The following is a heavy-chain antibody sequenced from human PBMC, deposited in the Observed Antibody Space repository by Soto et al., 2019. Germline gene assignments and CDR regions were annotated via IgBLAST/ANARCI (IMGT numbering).Heavy chain of an antibody. J-gene: IGHJ4*02. D-gene: IGHD1-26*01. Sequence: QVQLQESGPGLVKPSETLSLTCTVSGGSITGYHWSWIRQPPGKGLEWIGYTHGSGITNYNPSLQSRVTISVDTSKNHFSLKLSSVTASDTAVYYCASYIEGGGGRGYWGQGHLLTASS. CDR2: THGSGIT. CDR3: ASYIEGGGGRGY. CDR1: GGSITGYH. V-gene: IGHV4-59*01.